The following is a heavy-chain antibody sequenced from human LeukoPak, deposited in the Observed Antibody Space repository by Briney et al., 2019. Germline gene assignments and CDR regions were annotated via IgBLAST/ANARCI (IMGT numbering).Heavy chain of an antibody. CDR2: ISGSGTST. J-gene: IGHJ4*02. CDR1: GFTFRNYG. V-gene: IGHV3-23*01. Sequence: GGSLRLSCAASGFTFRNYGMHWVRQAPGKGLEWVSGISGSGTSTYYADSVKGRFTISRDNSKNTLYLQMNSLRAGDTAVYYCASRNYYDSSGYYYYYFDYWGQGILVTVSS. D-gene: IGHD3-22*01. CDR3: ASRNYYDSSGYYYYYFDY.